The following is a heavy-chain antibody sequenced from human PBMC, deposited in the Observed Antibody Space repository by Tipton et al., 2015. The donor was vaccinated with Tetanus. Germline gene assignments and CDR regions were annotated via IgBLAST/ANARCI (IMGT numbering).Heavy chain of an antibody. CDR3: ARMGFTYGQVVY. CDR2: IYYSGRT. D-gene: IGHD5-18*01. Sequence: TLSLTCTVSGGSLSSGGFFWNWIRQSPGKGLEWIGHIYYSGRTYYNPPLKSRVTISADMSKNQFSLKLTSVTAADTATYYCARMGFTYGQVVYWGQGTLVTVAS. V-gene: IGHV4-30-4*08. J-gene: IGHJ4*02. CDR1: GGSLSSGGFF.